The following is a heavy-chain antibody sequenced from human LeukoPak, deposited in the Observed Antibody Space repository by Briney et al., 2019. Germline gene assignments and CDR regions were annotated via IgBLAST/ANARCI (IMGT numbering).Heavy chain of an antibody. CDR1: GYTFTSYG. CDR3: ARDYDILTGPTSFDY. V-gene: IGHV1-18*01. Sequence: ASVKVSCRASGYTFTSYGISWVRQAPGQGLEWMGWISAYNGNTNYAQKLQGGVTMTTDTSTSTAYMELRSLRSDDTAVYYCARDYDILTGPTSFDYWGQGTLVTVSS. CDR2: ISAYNGNT. J-gene: IGHJ4*02. D-gene: IGHD3-9*01.